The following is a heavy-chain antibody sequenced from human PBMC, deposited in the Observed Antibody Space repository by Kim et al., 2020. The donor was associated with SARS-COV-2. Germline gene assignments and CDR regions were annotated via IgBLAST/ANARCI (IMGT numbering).Heavy chain of an antibody. CDR3: VRDASPYNSQYYPYASYTGMDF. J-gene: IGHJ6*02. CDR2: VHHRGTT. Sequence: SETLSLTCTVSGTAIKGDYYWAWIRQSPGKGLEWIGSVHHRGTTYYKPSLKSRATMSVDTSKNQFSLRLNVVTAADAGVYFCVRDASPYNSQYYPYASYTGMDFWGQGTTVIVSS. V-gene: IGHV4-38-2*02. D-gene: IGHD3-16*01. CDR1: GTAIKGDYY.